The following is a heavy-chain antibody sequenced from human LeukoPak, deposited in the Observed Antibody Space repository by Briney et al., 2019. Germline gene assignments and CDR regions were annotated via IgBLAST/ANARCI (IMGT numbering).Heavy chain of an antibody. Sequence: ASVNVSCRACVYTFTAYYIYWVRQAPGQGLEWVGWINPNSGGTNYAQKCQGRVTMTRDTSINTVYMELSRLRSDDTAIYYCERDREGSGWTAFDYWGRGTLVTVPS. CDR3: ERDREGSGWTAFDY. J-gene: IGHJ4*02. CDR2: INPNSGGT. V-gene: IGHV1-2*02. D-gene: IGHD6-19*01. CDR1: VYTFTAYY.